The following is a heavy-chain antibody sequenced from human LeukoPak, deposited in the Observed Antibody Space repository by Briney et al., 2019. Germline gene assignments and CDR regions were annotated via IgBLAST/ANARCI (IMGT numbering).Heavy chain of an antibody. V-gene: IGHV3-48*04. J-gene: IGHJ6*03. D-gene: IGHD4-11*01. CDR2: ISSSGSTI. Sequence: GGSLRLSCAASGFTFSSYAMSWVRQAPGKGLEWVSYISSSGSTIYYADSVKGRFTISRDNAKNSLYLQMNSLRAEDTAVYYCARATDDYSNYGTYYYYYMDVWGKGTTVTVSS. CDR3: ARATDDYSNYGTYYYYYMDV. CDR1: GFTFSSYA.